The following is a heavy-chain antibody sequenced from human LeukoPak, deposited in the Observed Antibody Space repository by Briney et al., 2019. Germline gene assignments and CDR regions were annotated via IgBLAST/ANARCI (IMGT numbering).Heavy chain of an antibody. Sequence: ASVKVSCKASGGTFSSYAISWVRQAPGQGLEWMGGIIPIFGTANYAQKFQGRVTITADESTSTAYMELSSLRSEDTAVYYCARDSEYSSSWYTGDYWGQGTLVTVSS. CDR1: GGTFSSYA. V-gene: IGHV1-69*13. CDR3: ARDSEYSSSWYTGDY. J-gene: IGHJ4*02. D-gene: IGHD6-13*01. CDR2: IIPIFGTA.